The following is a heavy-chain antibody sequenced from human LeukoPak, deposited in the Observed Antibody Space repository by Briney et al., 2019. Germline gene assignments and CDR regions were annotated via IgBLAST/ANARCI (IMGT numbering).Heavy chain of an antibody. J-gene: IGHJ4*02. CDR1: GGSISSYY. CDR2: IYPSGST. Sequence: SETLSLTCTVSGGSISSYYWTWIRQPAGKGLEWVGRIYPSGSTNYNPSLKSRVTMSVDTSKNQFSLKLNSVTAADTAAYYCARENSGSYRQFDYWGQGTLGTVSS. CDR3: ARENSGSYRQFDY. V-gene: IGHV4-4*07. D-gene: IGHD1-26*01.